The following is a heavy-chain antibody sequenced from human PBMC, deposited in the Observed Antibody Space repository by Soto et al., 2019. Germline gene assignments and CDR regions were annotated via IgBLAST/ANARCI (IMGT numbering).Heavy chain of an antibody. Sequence: EVQLVESGGGLVQPGGSLRLSCAASGFTVSSNYMSWVRQAPGKGLEWVSVIYSGGSTYYADSVKGRFTISRDNSKNTLYLQINSLRAGDTAVYNCAVKKDIVVVPAAVPEYYFAYWGQGTLVTSPQ. CDR3: AVKKDIVVVPAAVPEYYFAY. V-gene: IGHV3-66*01. J-gene: IGHJ4*02. CDR2: IYSGGST. CDR1: GFTVSSNY. D-gene: IGHD2-2*01.